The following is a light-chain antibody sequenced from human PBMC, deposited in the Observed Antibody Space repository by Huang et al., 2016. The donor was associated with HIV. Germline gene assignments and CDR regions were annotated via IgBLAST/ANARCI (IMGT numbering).Light chain of an antibody. V-gene: IGKV3-15*01. CDR2: EAS. CDR3: QQYNDWSAVT. CDR1: QTIGGI. J-gene: IGKJ4*01. Sequence: EIVMTQSPATLSVSPGERATLSCRASQTIGGILAWYQKKPGQAPRLLIYEASTRATGIPARFSGSESGTDFTLTISSLQSEDFAFYYCQQYNDWSAVTFGGGTKVEI.